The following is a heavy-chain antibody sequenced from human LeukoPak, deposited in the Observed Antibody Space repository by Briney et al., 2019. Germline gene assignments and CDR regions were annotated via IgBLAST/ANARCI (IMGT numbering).Heavy chain of an antibody. CDR3: ARDILGSGTHGMDV. CDR1: GGSISSYY. CDR2: IYTSGST. Sequence: PSETLSLTFPVSGGSISSYYWSWIRPPAGKGLEWIGRIYTSGSTNYNPSLKSRVTMSVDMSKNQFSLKLSSVTAADTAVYYCARDILGSGTHGMDVWGQGTTVTVSS. D-gene: IGHD3-10*02. V-gene: IGHV4-4*07. J-gene: IGHJ6*02.